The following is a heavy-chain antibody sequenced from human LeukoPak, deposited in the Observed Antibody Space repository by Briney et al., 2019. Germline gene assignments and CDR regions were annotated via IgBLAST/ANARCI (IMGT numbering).Heavy chain of an antibody. CDR3: ARESQYYYYYYMDV. CDR1: GGSISSYY. V-gene: IGHV4-39*07. Sequence: ASETLSLTCTVSGGSISSYYWGWIRQPPGKGLEWIGTIHYSGSTYYNPSLKSRVTISVGTSKNQFSLKLSSVTAADTAVYYCARESQYYYYYYMDVWGKGTTVTVSS. CDR2: IHYSGST. J-gene: IGHJ6*03.